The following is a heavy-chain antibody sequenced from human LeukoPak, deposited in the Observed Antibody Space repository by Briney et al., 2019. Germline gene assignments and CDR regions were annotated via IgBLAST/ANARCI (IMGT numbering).Heavy chain of an antibody. CDR3: ARERRPIGSSFDP. J-gene: IGHJ5*02. CDR1: GYTFTSYY. V-gene: IGHV1-46*01. D-gene: IGHD3-10*01. Sequence: GASVKVSCKASGYTFTSYYMHWVRQAPGQGLEWMGIISPSGGSTSYAQKFQGRVTMTRDTSTSTVYMGLSSLRSEDTAVYYCARERRPIGSSFDPWGQGTLVIVSS. CDR2: ISPSGGST.